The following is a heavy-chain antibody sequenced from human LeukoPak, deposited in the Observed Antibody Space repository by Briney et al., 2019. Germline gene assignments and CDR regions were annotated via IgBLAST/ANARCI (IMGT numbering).Heavy chain of an antibody. CDR1: GGSISSGGYS. J-gene: IGHJ5*02. D-gene: IGHD6-13*01. V-gene: IGHV4-30-2*01. Sequence: SQTLSLTRAVSGGSISSGGYSWSWIRQPPGKGLEWIGYIYHSGSTYYNPSLKSRVTISVDRSKNQFSLKLSSVTAADTAVYYCARFIAAAGTRGFDPWGQGTLVTVSS. CDR3: ARFIAAAGTRGFDP. CDR2: IYHSGST.